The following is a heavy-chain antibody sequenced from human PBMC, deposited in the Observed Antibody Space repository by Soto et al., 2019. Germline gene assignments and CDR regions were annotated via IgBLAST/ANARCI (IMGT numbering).Heavy chain of an antibody. CDR1: GFTFSSCS. CDR2: ISSSSSTI. CDR3: ARSQVSRTEFDY. J-gene: IGHJ4*02. V-gene: IGHV3-48*01. D-gene: IGHD2-21*01. Sequence: GGYLRLPCAASGFTFSSCSLNWVRLALGKWLEWVSYISSSSSTIYYADSVKGRFTISRANAKNSLYLQMNSLRAEDTAVYYCARSQVSRTEFDYWAQGTLVTVSS.